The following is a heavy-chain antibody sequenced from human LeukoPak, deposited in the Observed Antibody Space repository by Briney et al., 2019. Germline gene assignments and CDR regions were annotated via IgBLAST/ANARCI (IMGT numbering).Heavy chain of an antibody. CDR2: IYYSGNT. J-gene: IGHJ6*03. CDR1: GVSISSSNSY. V-gene: IGHV4-39*02. D-gene: IGHD3-10*01. CDR3: ARDFISGLRWFGESGPMDV. Sequence: SETLSLTCTVSGVSISSSNSYWGWIRQPPGKGLEWIGSIYYSGNTYYNASLKSQVSISIDTSKNQFSLRLTSVTAADTAVYYCARDFISGLRWFGESGPMDVWGKGTTVTISS.